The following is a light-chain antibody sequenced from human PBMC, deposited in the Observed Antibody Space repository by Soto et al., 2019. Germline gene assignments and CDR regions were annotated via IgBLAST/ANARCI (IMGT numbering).Light chain of an antibody. CDR1: QSISSW. V-gene: IGKV1-5*01. Sequence: DIQMTQSPSTLSASVGDRVTITCRASQSISSWLAWYQQKPGKAPELLIYDASSLESGVPSRFSGSGSGTEFTLTISSLQPDDFATYYCQQYNSYWKTFGQGTKVEIK. J-gene: IGKJ1*01. CDR2: DAS. CDR3: QQYNSYWKT.